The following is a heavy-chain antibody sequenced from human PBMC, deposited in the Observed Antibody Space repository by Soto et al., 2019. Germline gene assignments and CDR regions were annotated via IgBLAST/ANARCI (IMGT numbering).Heavy chain of an antibody. CDR1: GFSFSSYA. CDR2: ISGSGGST. Sequence: EVQLLESGGGLVQPGGSLRLSCTASGFSFSSYAMSWVRQAPGKGLEWVSGISGSGGSTYYADSVKGRFTISRDNSRNTLYLKMNILRAEDTAVYYCAKRGPTMVRGTIFGYMDVWGKGTAVTVSS. J-gene: IGHJ6*03. V-gene: IGHV3-23*01. D-gene: IGHD3-10*01. CDR3: AKRGPTMVRGTIFGYMDV.